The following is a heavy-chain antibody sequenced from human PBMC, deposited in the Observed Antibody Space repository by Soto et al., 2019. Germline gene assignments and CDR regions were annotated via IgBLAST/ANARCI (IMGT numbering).Heavy chain of an antibody. D-gene: IGHD3-22*01. J-gene: IGHJ4*02. CDR1: GGSISSGGYS. Sequence: TLSLTCAVPGGSISSGGYSWCWIRPSPGQSLELIGYIYHSGNTYYADPVQGRFTISRDNYKNTLSLQMISLSAEDTAVYYCAKGGGTYWCDTSAYSAFDYWAQGTLVTFSS. V-gene: IGHV4-30-2*06. CDR3: AKGGGTYWCDTSAYSAFDY. CDR2: IYHSGNT.